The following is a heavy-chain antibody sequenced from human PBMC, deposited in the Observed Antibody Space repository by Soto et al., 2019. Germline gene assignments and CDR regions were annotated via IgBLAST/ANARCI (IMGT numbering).Heavy chain of an antibody. CDR3: ARGGVLAQPARGDYYGMDV. CDR1: GASVGSGSYY. J-gene: IGHJ6*02. D-gene: IGHD2-15*01. Sequence: QVQLQESGPGLVKPSETLSLTCSVSGASVGSGSYYWTWIRQPPGKGLEWIGYIYYNGRTNHSPSLKSRVTISTDTSKNQFSLKLTSVTAADTAVYYRARGGVLAQPARGDYYGMDVWGQGTTVTVSS. V-gene: IGHV4-61*01. CDR2: IYYNGRT.